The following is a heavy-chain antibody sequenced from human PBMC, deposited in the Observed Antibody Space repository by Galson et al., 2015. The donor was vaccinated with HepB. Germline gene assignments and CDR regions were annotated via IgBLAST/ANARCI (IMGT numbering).Heavy chain of an antibody. J-gene: IGHJ4*02. V-gene: IGHV3-23*01. CDR1: GFTFSSYA. D-gene: IGHD3-3*01. CDR2: ISGSGGST. CDR3: AHLCRLTMGFGY. Sequence: SLRLSCAASGFTFSSYAMNWVRQAPGKGLEWVSAISGSGGSTYYADSVKGRFTISRDNSKNTLYLQMNSLRAEDTAVYYCAHLCRLTMGFGYWGQGILVTVSS.